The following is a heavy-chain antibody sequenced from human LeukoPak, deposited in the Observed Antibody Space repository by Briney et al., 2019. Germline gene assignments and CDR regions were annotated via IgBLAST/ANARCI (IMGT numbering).Heavy chain of an antibody. J-gene: IGHJ6*03. V-gene: IGHV1-8*01. CDR2: MNPNSGNT. CDR3: ASRQYCSSTSCEGDYYYYYMDV. Sequence: GASVKVSCKASGYTFTSYDINWVRQATGQGLEWMLWMNPNSGNTVYAQKFQGRVTMTRNTSISTAYMELSSLRSEDTAVYYCASRQYCSSTSCEGDYYYYYMDVWGKGTTVTVSS. D-gene: IGHD2-2*01. CDR1: GYTFTSYD.